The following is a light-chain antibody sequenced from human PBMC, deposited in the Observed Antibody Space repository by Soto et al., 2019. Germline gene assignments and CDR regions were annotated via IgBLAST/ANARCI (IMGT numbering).Light chain of an antibody. CDR2: AAS. V-gene: IGKV1-39*01. CDR3: QQSYRTLSIT. Sequence: DIQMTQSPSSLSASVGDRVTITCRASESISRHLNWYQQKPGKAPNLLIYAASSLQNGVPSRFSGSGSATDFTLTISNLQPEDFATYYCQQSYRTLSITFGQGTRLEIK. J-gene: IGKJ5*01. CDR1: ESISRH.